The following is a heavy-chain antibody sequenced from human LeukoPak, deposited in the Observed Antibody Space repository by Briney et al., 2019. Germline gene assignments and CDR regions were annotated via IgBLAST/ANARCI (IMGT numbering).Heavy chain of an antibody. D-gene: IGHD1-26*01. Sequence: PSETLSLTCTVSGGSISSYYWSWIRQPPGKGLEWIGYIYYSGSTNYNPSLKSRVTISVDTSKNQFSLKLSSVTAADTAVYYCAKDLGGSYRTYYFDYWGQGTLVTVSS. V-gene: IGHV4-59*12. J-gene: IGHJ4*02. CDR1: GGSISSYY. CDR2: IYYSGST. CDR3: AKDLGGSYRTYYFDY.